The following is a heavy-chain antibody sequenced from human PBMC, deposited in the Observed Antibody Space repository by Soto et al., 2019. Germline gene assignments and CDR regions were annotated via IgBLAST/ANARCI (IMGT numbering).Heavy chain of an antibody. CDR3: ARDCGGDCYSFDY. J-gene: IGHJ4*02. CDR2: INPNSGGT. V-gene: IGHV1-2*04. Sequence: QVQLVQSGAEVTKPGASVKVSCKASGYTFTGYYMHWVRQAPGQGLEWMGWINPNSGGTNYAQKLQGWVTMTRATSISTAYMELSRLRSDDTAVYYCARDCGGDCYSFDYWGQGTLVTVSS. CDR1: GYTFTGYY. D-gene: IGHD2-21*02.